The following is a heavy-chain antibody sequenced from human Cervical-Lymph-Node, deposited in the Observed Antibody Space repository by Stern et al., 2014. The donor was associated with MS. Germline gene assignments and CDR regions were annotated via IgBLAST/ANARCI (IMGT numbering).Heavy chain of an antibody. Sequence: VQLEESGDEVTKPGSSVKVSCKASGGTFSKFPSSWVRQAPVQGLEWMGGIFPVFGTPTYAQEFRGRVTITADVSTSTVYMELSSLRSDDTAVYYCALSSETSDRWYSLGYDLWGQGTLVTVSS. V-gene: IGHV1-69*01. CDR3: ALSSETSDRWYSLGYDL. CDR2: IFPVFGTP. D-gene: IGHD6-13*01. J-gene: IGHJ5*02. CDR1: GGTFSKFP.